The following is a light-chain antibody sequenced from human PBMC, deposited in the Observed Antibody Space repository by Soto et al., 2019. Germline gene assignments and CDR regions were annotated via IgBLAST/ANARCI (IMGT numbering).Light chain of an antibody. CDR2: GAS. J-gene: IGKJ2*01. CDR3: QQYNNWSYT. CDR1: QSVSTK. V-gene: IGKV3-15*01. Sequence: DIVMTQSPVTLSVSPGERGTLSCRASQSVSTKLPWYQQKPGQAPRLLIYGASTRATGIPARFSGGGSGTEFSLTISSLQSEDFAVYYCQQYNNWSYTFGQGTRVEI.